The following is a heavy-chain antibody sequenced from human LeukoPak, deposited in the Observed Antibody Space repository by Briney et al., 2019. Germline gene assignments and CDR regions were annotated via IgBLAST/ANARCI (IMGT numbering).Heavy chain of an antibody. J-gene: IGHJ5*02. V-gene: IGHV4-59*08. Sequence: PSETLSLTCTVSGGSISSYYWSWIRQPPGKGLEWIGYIYYSGSTNYNPSLKSRVTISVDTSKNQFSLKLSSVTAADTAVYYCARALWFGAVRFDPWGQGTLVTVSS. CDR1: GGSISSYY. CDR3: ARALWFGAVRFDP. D-gene: IGHD3-10*01. CDR2: IYYSGST.